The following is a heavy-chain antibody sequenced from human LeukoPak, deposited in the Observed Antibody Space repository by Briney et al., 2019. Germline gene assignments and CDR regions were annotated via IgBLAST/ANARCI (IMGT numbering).Heavy chain of an antibody. CDR2: ISSGSSYI. CDR1: GFTFSSYS. CDR3: ARDEEVVPAVTFDY. D-gene: IGHD2-2*01. J-gene: IGHJ4*02. Sequence: GGSLRLSCAASGFTFSSYSMNWVRQAPGKGLEWVSSISSGSSYIYYADSVKGRFTIFRDNAKNSLYLQMNSLRAEDTAVYYCARDEEVVPAVTFDYWGQGTLVTVSS. V-gene: IGHV3-21*01.